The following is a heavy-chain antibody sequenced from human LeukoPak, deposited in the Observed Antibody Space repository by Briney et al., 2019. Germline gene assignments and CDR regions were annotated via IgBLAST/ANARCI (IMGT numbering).Heavy chain of an antibody. V-gene: IGHV4-61*02. Sequence: SETLSLTCTVSGGFISSSDYYWSWIRQPAGKGLEWIGRIYTSGSTNYNPSLKSRVTISVDTSKNQFSLKLSSVTAADTAVYYCAREGGYSSGCSFDYWGQGTLVTVSS. CDR2: IYTSGST. CDR1: GGFISSSDYY. J-gene: IGHJ4*02. CDR3: AREGGYSSGCSFDY. D-gene: IGHD6-19*01.